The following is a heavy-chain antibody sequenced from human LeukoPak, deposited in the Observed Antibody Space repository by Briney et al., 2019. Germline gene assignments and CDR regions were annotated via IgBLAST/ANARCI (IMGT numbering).Heavy chain of an antibody. J-gene: IGHJ3*02. D-gene: IGHD4-23*01. CDR1: GGSVSSSSYY. Sequence: SETLSLTCTVSGGSVSSSSYYWGWIRQPPGKGLELIGNIYYTGNTYYNPSLKSRVTISVDTSKNQFSLKLSSVTAADTTVYFCARIGGGNSGGAFDIWGRGTMVTVSS. CDR2: IYYTGNT. CDR3: ARIGGGNSGGAFDI. V-gene: IGHV4-39*01.